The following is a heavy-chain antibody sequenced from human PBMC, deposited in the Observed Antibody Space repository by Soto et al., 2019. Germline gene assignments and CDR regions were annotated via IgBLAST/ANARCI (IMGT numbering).Heavy chain of an antibody. CDR1: GESFSGYY. CDR3: AREGSALDY. D-gene: IGHD2-15*01. V-gene: IGHV4-59*01. Sequence: SETLSLTCAVYGESFSGYYWSWIRQPPGEGLEWIGYIYYSGSTNYNPSLKSRVTISVDTSKNQFSLKLSSVTAADTAVYYCAREGSALDYWGQGTLVTVSS. J-gene: IGHJ4*02. CDR2: IYYSGST.